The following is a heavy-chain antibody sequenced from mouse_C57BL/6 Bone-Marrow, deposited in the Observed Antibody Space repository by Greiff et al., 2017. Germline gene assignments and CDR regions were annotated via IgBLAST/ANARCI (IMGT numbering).Heavy chain of an antibody. V-gene: IGHV3-6*01. CDR1: GYSITSGYY. J-gene: IGHJ4*01. Sequence: VQLQQSGPGLVKPSQSLSLTCSVTGYSITSGYYWNWIRQFPGNKLEWMGYISYDGSNNYNPSLKNRISITRDKSKNQFFLKLNSVTTEDTATYYCAALTDYYAMDYWGQGTSVTVSS. D-gene: IGHD4-1*01. CDR2: ISYDGSN. CDR3: AALTDYYAMDY.